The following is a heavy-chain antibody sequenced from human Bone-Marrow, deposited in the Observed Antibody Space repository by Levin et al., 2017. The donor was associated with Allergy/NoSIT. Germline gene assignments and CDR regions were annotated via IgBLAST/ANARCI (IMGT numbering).Heavy chain of an antibody. CDR1: GFTFRSYS. Sequence: PGGSLRLSCAASGFTFRSYSMHWVRQAPGKGLEWVTFISYNGNYIYYAESVKGRFTISRDNSKNTLYLQMNSLRAEDTAVYYCVKDWEEFCSGGNCYPLDNWGQGTLVTVSS. V-gene: IGHV3-30*18. D-gene: IGHD2-15*01. J-gene: IGHJ4*02. CDR3: VKDWEEFCSGGNCYPLDN. CDR2: ISYNGNYI.